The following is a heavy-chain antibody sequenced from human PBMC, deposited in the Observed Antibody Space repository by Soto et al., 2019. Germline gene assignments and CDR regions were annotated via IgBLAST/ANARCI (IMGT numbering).Heavy chain of an antibody. D-gene: IGHD3-3*01. V-gene: IGHV1-69*01. Sequence: QVQLVQSGAEVTKPGSSVTVSCKASGDTFSTYGFDWVRQAPGQRLEWMGGIIPVFGKTNYAQEFQGRLTISADDSTGTGYMQLSSLASDDTAVYYCERAGGRQLERRGVLEYLGQGMLVNVSS. CDR2: IIPVFGKT. J-gene: IGHJ4*02. CDR3: ERAGGRQLERRGVLEY. CDR1: GDTFSTYG.